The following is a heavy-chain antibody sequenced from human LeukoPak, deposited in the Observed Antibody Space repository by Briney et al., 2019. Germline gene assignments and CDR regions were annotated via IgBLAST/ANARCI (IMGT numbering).Heavy chain of an antibody. J-gene: IGHJ6*03. CDR2: IYYSGST. V-gene: IGHV4-38-2*01. Sequence: SETLSLTCSVSGYSISSGYYWGWIRQPPGKGLEWIGSIYYSGSTYYNPSLKSRVTISVDTSKNQFSLKLSSVTAADTAVYYCARRGGGSSWYANYYYMDVWGKGTTVTISS. D-gene: IGHD6-13*01. CDR1: GYSISSGYY. CDR3: ARRGGGSSWYANYYYMDV.